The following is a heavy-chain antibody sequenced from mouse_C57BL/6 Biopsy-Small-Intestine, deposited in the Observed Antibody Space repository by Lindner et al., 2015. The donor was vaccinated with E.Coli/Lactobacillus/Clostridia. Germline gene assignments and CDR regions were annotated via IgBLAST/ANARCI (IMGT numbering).Heavy chain of an antibody. CDR2: ISSGSSTI. D-gene: IGHD3-2*02. CDR1: GFTFSDHG. CDR3: ANPTAQ. J-gene: IGHJ3*01. Sequence: VQLQESGGGLVKPGGSLKLSCAASGFTFSDHGMHWVRQAPEKGLEWVAYISSGSSTIYYADTVKGRFTISRDNAKNTLFLQMTSLRSEDTAMYYCANPTAQWGQGTLVTVSA. V-gene: IGHV5-17*01.